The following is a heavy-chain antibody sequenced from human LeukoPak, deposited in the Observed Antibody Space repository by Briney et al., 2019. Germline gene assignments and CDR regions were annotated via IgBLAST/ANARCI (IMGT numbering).Heavy chain of an antibody. Sequence: GGSLRLSCAASGSTFSSYAMRWVRQAPGKGLEWVSGISGSGGSTYYADSVKGRFTISRDNSKNTLYLQMNSLRAEDTAVYYCAKGAASEYYFDSWGQGTPVTVSS. V-gene: IGHV3-23*01. CDR2: ISGSGGST. CDR1: GSTFSSYA. CDR3: AKGAASEYYFDS. D-gene: IGHD6-25*01. J-gene: IGHJ4*02.